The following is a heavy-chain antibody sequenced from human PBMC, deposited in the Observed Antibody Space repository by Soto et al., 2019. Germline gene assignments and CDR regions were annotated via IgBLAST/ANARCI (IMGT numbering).Heavy chain of an antibody. Sequence: QVQLGHSGAEVKKPGASVKVACKSSGYTFSNYGISWVRLAPGQGLEWMGWISTHNDNTHYAQKFQGRVTATTDTSTSTAYMALRSLTSDDTAVYFCARDGYCDYPLDYWGQGTPVTVSS. J-gene: IGHJ4*02. D-gene: IGHD2-2*03. CDR3: ARDGYCDYPLDY. V-gene: IGHV1-18*04. CDR2: ISTHNDNT. CDR1: GYTFSNYG.